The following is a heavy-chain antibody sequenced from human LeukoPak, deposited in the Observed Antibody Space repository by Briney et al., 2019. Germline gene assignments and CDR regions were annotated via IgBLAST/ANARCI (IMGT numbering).Heavy chain of an antibody. CDR2: IDPSDSYT. V-gene: IGHV5-10-1*01. CDR1: GYSFTSYW. Sequence: GESLKISCKGSGYSFTSYWISWVRQMPGKGLEWMGRIDPSDSYTNYSPSFQGHVTIPADKSISTAYLQWSSLKASDTAMYYCARIRRSSGWSYYYYYGMDVWGQGTTVTVSS. D-gene: IGHD6-19*01. J-gene: IGHJ6*02. CDR3: ARIRRSSGWSYYYYYGMDV.